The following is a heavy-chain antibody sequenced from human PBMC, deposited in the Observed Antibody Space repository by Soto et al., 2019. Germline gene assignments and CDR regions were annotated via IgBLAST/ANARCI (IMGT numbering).Heavy chain of an antibody. CDR1: GFTVSNNY. Sequence: EVQLVESGGGLIQPGGSLRLSCAVSGFTVSNNYMSWVRQAPGKGLEGVSVIYSGGYTAYGDSVKGRFTISRDNSKNPIYPQKKSRGAEPPGLVSWATPPGGGGYWGQGTLVTVSS. CDR2: IYSGGYT. CDR3: ATPPGGGGY. D-gene: IGHD3-10*01. J-gene: IGHJ4*02. V-gene: IGHV3-53*01.